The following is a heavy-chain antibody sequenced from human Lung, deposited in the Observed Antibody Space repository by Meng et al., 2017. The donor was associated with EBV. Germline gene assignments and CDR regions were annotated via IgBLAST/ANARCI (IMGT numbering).Heavy chain of an antibody. CDR1: GGSISSGGYY. CDR2: IYYSGST. Sequence: QVQLQESGPGLVKPSQSLSLPCTVSGGSISSGGYYWSWIRQHPGKGLEWIGYIYYSGSTYYNPSLKSRVTISVDTSKNQFSLKLSSVTAADTAVYYCAATVNDGYFDYWGQGTLVTVSS. V-gene: IGHV4-31*03. CDR3: AATVNDGYFDY. J-gene: IGHJ4*02. D-gene: IGHD4-11*01.